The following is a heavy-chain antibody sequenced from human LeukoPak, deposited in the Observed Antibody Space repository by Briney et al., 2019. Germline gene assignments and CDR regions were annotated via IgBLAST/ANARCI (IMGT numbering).Heavy chain of an antibody. CDR2: MNPNSGNT. V-gene: IGHV1-8*01. CDR3: ARLRWRRYFDWLSRGMDV. Sequence: ASVKVSCKASGYTFTSYDINWVRQATGQGLEWMGWMNPNSGNTGYAQKFQGRVTMTRNTSISTAYMELSSLRSEDTAVYYCARLRWRRYFDWLSRGMDVWGQGTTVTVYS. J-gene: IGHJ6*02. D-gene: IGHD3-9*01. CDR1: GYTFTSYD.